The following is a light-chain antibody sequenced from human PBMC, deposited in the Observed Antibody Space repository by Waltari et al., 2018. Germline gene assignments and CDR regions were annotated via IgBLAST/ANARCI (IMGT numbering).Light chain of an antibody. Sequence: QSALTQPASVSGSPGQSITISCTGTSSDVGAYNYVSWYQQHPGKAPKLMIFDVSSRPSWVSNRFPGSKSGNTASLTISGLQAEDEAGYYCSSYISSSTLELFGGGTSLTVL. V-gene: IGLV2-14*03. J-gene: IGLJ2*01. CDR3: SSYISSSTLEL. CDR1: SSDVGAYNY. CDR2: DVS.